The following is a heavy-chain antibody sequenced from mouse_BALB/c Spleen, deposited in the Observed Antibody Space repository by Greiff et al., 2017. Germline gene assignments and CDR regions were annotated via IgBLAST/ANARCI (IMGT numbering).Heavy chain of an antibody. CDR2: IDPANGNT. J-gene: IGHJ3*01. CDR3: ARRGGYGYVPFAY. D-gene: IGHD2-2*01. Sequence: EVQLQQSGAELVKPGASVKLSCTASGFNIKDTYMHWVKQRPEQGLEWIGRIDPANGNTKYDPKFQGKATITADTSSNTAYLQLSSLTSEDTAVYYCARRGGYGYVPFAYWGQGTLVTVSA. V-gene: IGHV14-3*02. CDR1: GFNIKDTY.